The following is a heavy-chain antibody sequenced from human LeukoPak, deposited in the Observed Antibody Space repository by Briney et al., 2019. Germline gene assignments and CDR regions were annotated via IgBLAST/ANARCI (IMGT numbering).Heavy chain of an antibody. D-gene: IGHD7-27*01. CDR3: ARDLSGRDDY. CDR2: INEDGSTI. Sequence: EPGGSLRLSCAASGFTFSTYWFRWVRQAPGKGLIWVSRINEDGSTINYADSVRGRFAISRDNAKNTLYLEMNSLRAEDTAVYYCARDLSGRDDYWGQGTLVTVSS. J-gene: IGHJ4*02. CDR1: GFTFSTYW. V-gene: IGHV3-74*01.